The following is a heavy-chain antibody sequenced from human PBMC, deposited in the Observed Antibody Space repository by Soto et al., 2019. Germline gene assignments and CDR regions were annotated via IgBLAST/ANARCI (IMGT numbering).Heavy chain of an antibody. CDR1: GGTFSSYA. CDR2: IIPIFGTA. CDR3: ARDIRDTAMVTRYYGMDV. V-gene: IGHV1-69*13. D-gene: IGHD5-18*01. Sequence: ASVKVSCKASGGTFSSYAISWVRQAPGQGLEWMGGIIPIFGTANYAQKFQGRVTITADESMSTAYMELSSLRSEDTAVYYCARDIRDTAMVTRYYGMDVWGQGTTVTVSS. J-gene: IGHJ6*02.